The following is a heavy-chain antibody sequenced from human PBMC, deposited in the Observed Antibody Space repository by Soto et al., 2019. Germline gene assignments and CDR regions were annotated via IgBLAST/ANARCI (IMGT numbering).Heavy chain of an antibody. D-gene: IGHD3-9*01. V-gene: IGHV3-23*01. CDR2: ISGSGGST. J-gene: IGHJ5*02. Sequence: GGSLRLSCAASGFTFSSYAMSWVRQAPGKGLEWVSAISGSGGSTYYADSVKGRFTISRDNSKNTLYQQMNSLRAEDTAVYYCAKDAYYDILTGYPPAPWFDPWGQGTLVTVSS. CDR3: AKDAYYDILTGYPPAPWFDP. CDR1: GFTFSSYA.